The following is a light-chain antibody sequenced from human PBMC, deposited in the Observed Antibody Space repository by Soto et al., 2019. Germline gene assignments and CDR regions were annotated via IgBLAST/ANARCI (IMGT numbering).Light chain of an antibody. CDR1: NIGSKS. CDR3: QAWDSSSDRRV. CDR2: YDS. J-gene: IGLJ3*02. Sequence: SSELTQPPSVSVAPGKTARITCGGNNIGSKSVHWYQQKPGQAPVLVIYYDSDRPSGIPERFSGSNSGNTATLTISRVEAGDEADYYCQAWDSSSDRRVFGGGTKLTVL. V-gene: IGLV3-21*04.